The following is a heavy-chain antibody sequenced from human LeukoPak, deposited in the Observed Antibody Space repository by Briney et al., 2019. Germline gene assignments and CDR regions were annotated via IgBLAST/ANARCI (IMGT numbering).Heavy chain of an antibody. Sequence: SGPTLFKLTQTLTLTGTFACFSLTSSAVGVGWIRKPQRKALEWIALIYSDDDKRYNPSLKTRLSITKDTSKNQVVLTMTNVDLVDTATYFCAHRGKYLTWFDPWGQGTLVIVSS. V-gene: IGHV2-5*02. CDR3: AHRGKYLTWFDP. CDR1: CFSLTSSAVG. J-gene: IGHJ5*02. D-gene: IGHD2/OR15-2a*01. CDR2: IYSDDDK.